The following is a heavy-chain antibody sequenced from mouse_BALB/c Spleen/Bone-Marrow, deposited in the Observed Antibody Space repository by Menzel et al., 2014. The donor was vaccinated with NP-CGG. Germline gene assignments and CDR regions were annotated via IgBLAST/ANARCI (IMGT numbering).Heavy chain of an antibody. Sequence: EVKLVESGGGLVQPGGSLKLSCAASGFTFSSYTMSWVRQTPEKRLEWVAYISNGGGSTYYPDTVKGRFTISRDNAKNTLYLQMSSLKSEDTAMYYCARGGFAVVAPPFAYWGQGTLVTVSA. V-gene: IGHV5-12-2*01. J-gene: IGHJ3*01. D-gene: IGHD1-1*01. CDR1: GFTFSSYT. CDR2: ISNGGGST. CDR3: ARGGFAVVAPPFAY.